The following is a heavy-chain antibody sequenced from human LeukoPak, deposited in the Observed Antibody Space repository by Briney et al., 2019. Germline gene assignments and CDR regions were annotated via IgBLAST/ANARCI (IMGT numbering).Heavy chain of an antibody. V-gene: IGHV4-59*01. CDR1: GGSISSYY. Sequence: SETLSLTCTVSGGSISSYYWSWIRRPPGKGLEWIGYIYYSGSTNYNPSLKSRVTISVDTSKNQFSLKLSSVTAADTAVYYCARGPDGYGFLDYWGQGTLVTVSS. J-gene: IGHJ4*02. CDR2: IYYSGST. CDR3: ARGPDGYGFLDY. D-gene: IGHD5-24*01.